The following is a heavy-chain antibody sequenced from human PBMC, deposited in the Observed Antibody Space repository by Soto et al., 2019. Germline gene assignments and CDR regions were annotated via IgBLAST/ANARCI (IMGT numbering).Heavy chain of an antibody. V-gene: IGHV1-69*13. Sequence: ASVKVSCKASGGTFSSYAISWVRQAPGQGLEWMGGIIPIFGTANYAQKFQGRVTITADESTSTAYMELSSLRSEDTAVYYCARERRGVWFGELMYYYGMDVWGQGTTVTVSS. D-gene: IGHD3-10*01. CDR3: ARERRGVWFGELMYYYGMDV. CDR1: GGTFSSYA. J-gene: IGHJ6*02. CDR2: IIPIFGTA.